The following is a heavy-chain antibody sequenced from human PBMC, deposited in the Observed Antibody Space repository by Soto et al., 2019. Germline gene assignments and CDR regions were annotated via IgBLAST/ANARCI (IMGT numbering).Heavy chain of an antibody. CDR2: IYHSGST. Sequence: SETLSLTCTVSGSSLSGHYWSWMRQPPGKGLEWIGYIYHSGSTYYNPSLKSRVTISVDRSKNQFSLKLSSVTAADTAVYYCARVPDYWGQGTLVTVSS. V-gene: IGHV4-30-2*01. CDR3: ARVPDY. J-gene: IGHJ4*02. CDR1: GSSLSGHY.